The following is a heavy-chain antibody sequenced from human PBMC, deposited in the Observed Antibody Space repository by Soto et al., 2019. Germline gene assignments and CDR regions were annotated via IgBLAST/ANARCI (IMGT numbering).Heavy chain of an antibody. V-gene: IGHV1-69*02. D-gene: IGHD2-2*01. Sequence: GASVKVSCKASGGTFSSYTISWVRQAPGQGLEWMGRIIPILGIANYAQKFQGRVTITSDKSTSTAYMELSSLRSEDTAVYYCARGPDIVVVPAATAYYYYYMDVWGKGTTVTVSS. CDR1: GGTFSSYT. CDR2: IIPILGIA. CDR3: ARGPDIVVVPAATAYYYYYMDV. J-gene: IGHJ6*03.